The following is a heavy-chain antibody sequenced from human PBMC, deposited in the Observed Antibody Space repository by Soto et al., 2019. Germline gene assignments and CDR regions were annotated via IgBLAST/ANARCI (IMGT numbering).Heavy chain of an antibody. Sequence: NPSETLSLTCTVSGGSISSGGYYWSWIRQHPGKGLEWIGYIYYSGSTHYNPSLKSRVTISVDTSKNQFSLKLSSVTAADTAVYYCASASAWGSSWYGSFDYWGQGTLVTVSS. CDR2: IYYSGST. D-gene: IGHD6-13*01. CDR1: GGSISSGGYY. CDR3: ASASAWGSSWYGSFDY. V-gene: IGHV4-31*03. J-gene: IGHJ4*02.